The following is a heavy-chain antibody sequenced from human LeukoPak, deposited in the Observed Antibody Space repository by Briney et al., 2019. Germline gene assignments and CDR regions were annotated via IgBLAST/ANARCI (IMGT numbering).Heavy chain of an antibody. CDR1: GGSISSYY. D-gene: IGHD2-15*01. V-gene: IGHV4-59*01. J-gene: IGHJ6*02. CDR3: ASLMSHQDYYYGMDV. Sequence: SETLSLTCTVSGGSISSYYWSWIRQPPGKGLEWIGYIYYSGSTNYNPSLKSRVTISVDTSKNQFSLKLSSVTAAATAVYYCASLMSHQDYYYGMDVWGQGTTVTVSS. CDR2: IYYSGST.